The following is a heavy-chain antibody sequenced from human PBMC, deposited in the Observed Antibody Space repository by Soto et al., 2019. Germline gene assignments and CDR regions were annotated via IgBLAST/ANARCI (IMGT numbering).Heavy chain of an antibody. D-gene: IGHD3-9*01. Sequence: GGSRRRSWAASGFTFSSYEMNWVRQAPGKGLEWVSYISSSGSTIYYADSVKGRFTISRDNAKNSLYLQMNSLRAEDTAVYYCARGGPVLRYFDWLLFDYWGQGTLVTVSS. CDR1: GFTFSSYE. J-gene: IGHJ4*02. CDR2: ISSSGSTI. CDR3: ARGGPVLRYFDWLLFDY. V-gene: IGHV3-48*03.